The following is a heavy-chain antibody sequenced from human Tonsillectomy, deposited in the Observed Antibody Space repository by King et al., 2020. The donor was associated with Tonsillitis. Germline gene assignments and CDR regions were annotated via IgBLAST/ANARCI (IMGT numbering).Heavy chain of an antibody. Sequence: VQLVESGGGLVQPGGSLKLSCAASGFTFSGSAMHWVRQASGKGLEWVGRIRSKANSYATAYAASVKGGFTISRDDSKNTAYLQMNSLKTEDTAVYYCTTNRRGYSSGWAFDYWGQGTLVTVSS. CDR2: IRSKANSYAT. CDR3: TTNRRGYSSGWAFDY. V-gene: IGHV3-73*01. D-gene: IGHD6-19*01. CDR1: GFTFSGSA. J-gene: IGHJ4*02.